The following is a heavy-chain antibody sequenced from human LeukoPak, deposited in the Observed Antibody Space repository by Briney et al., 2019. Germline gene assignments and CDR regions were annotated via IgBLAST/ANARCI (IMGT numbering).Heavy chain of an antibody. Sequence: PGGSLRLSCAASGFTFSSYWMHWVRHAPGKGLVWVSRSNSDGSSTSYADSVKGRFTISRDNAKNTLYLQMNSLRAEDTAVYYCARDDYGGMDYWGQGTLVTVSS. CDR2: SNSDGSST. D-gene: IGHD4-17*01. CDR1: GFTFSSYW. J-gene: IGHJ4*02. V-gene: IGHV3-74*01. CDR3: ARDDYGGMDY.